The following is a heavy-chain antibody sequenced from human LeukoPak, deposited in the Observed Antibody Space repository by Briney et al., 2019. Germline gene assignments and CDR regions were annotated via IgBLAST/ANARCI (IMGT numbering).Heavy chain of an antibody. D-gene: IGHD4-23*01. J-gene: IGHJ1*01. CDR3: YGANAEH. Sequence: PGRSLRLSCAASGFTFSSYTMHWVRQAPGKGLEWVAVISYDGSNEYYADSVKGRFTISRDSSKNTLYLQMNSLGDEDTAVYYCYGANAEHWGQGTLVTVSS. CDR1: GFTFSSYT. V-gene: IGHV3-30-3*01. CDR2: ISYDGSNE.